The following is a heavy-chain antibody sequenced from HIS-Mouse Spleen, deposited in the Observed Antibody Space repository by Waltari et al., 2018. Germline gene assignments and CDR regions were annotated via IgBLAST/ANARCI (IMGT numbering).Heavy chain of an antibody. Sequence: QLQLQESGPGLVKPSETLSLTCTVSGGSISSSSYYWGWIRQPPGKGLEWIGGSYYSGTTDYNPSLKGRVTISVDTSKNQFSLKLSSVTAADTAVYYCAREIPYSSSWYDWYFDLWGRGTLVTVSS. CDR1: GGSISSSSYY. D-gene: IGHD6-13*01. V-gene: IGHV4-39*07. CDR3: AREIPYSSSWYDWYFDL. CDR2: SYYSGTT. J-gene: IGHJ2*01.